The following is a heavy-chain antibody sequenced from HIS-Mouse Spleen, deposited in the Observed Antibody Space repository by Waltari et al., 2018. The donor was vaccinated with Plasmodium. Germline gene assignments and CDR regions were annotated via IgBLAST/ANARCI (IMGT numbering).Heavy chain of an antibody. CDR3: AREPPYYDFWSGYYDY. V-gene: IGHV4-39*07. J-gene: IGHJ4*02. Sequence: QLQLQESGPGLVKPSEPLSLTCPVSGGSIRSSCFYWGWIRPPPGKGLEGIGSIYYGGSTYYNPSLKSRVTISVDTSKNQFSRKLSSVTAADTAVYYCAREPPYYDFWSGYYDYWCQGTLVTVSS. CDR1: GGSIRSSCFY. D-gene: IGHD3-3*01. CDR2: IYYGGST.